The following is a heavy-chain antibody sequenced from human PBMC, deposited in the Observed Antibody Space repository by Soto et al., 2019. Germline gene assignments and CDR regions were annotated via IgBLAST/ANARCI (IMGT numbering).Heavy chain of an antibody. CDR3: VRSLMDV. CDR1: GGSIRESGLY. CDR2: IFFSGRT. V-gene: IGHV4-39*01. J-gene: IGHJ6*03. Sequence: QMQLQESGPGLVKPSETLSLTCTVSGGSIRESGLYWGWIRQSPGKGLEGIGSIFFSGRTHYNPSRKRRVSRSIDASNSQFSLNVISVTAADTGVYYCVRSLMDVWGKGTTVTVSS.